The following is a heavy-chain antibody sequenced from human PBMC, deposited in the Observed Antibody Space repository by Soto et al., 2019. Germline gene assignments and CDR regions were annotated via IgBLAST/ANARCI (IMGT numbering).Heavy chain of an antibody. CDR2: IYYSGST. V-gene: IGHV4-59*01. Sequence: QVQLQESGPGLVKPSETLSLTCTVSGGSISSYYWSWIRQPPGKGLEWIGYIYYSGSTNYNPSLKCRVTISVDTSKNQFSLKLSSVTAADTAVYYCARRWGYYFDYWGQGTLVTVSS. D-gene: IGHD3-16*01. CDR1: GGSISSYY. J-gene: IGHJ4*02. CDR3: ARRWGYYFDY.